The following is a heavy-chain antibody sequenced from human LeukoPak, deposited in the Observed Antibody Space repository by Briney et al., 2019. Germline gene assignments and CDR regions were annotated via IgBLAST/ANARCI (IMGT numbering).Heavy chain of an antibody. D-gene: IGHD3-10*01. V-gene: IGHV3-23*01. CDR1: KFTFVNYA. CDR3: ARAYYYDSGSYYGHFDY. CDR2: ISGSGDAT. J-gene: IGHJ4*02. Sequence: GGSLRLSCAASKFTFVNYAMSWVRQAPGKGLEWVSTISGSGDATYYADSVKGQFTISRDNSKSTLYLQMNSLRAEDTALYYCARAYYYDSGSYYGHFDYWGRGTLVTVSS.